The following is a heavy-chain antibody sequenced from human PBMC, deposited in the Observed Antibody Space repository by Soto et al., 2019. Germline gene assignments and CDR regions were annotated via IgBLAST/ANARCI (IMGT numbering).Heavy chain of an antibody. CDR3: ARAYTYAFDH. V-gene: IGHV2-5*01. CDR1: GFSFGVSGVG. D-gene: IGHD2-21*01. Sequence: QITLKESGPTLVNPTQTLTLTCTFSGFSFGVSGVGVGWIRQPPGRALEWLGIVFWNDDKRYSPSLESRLTLTKDTCNNQVVLTVTNLDPGDTGKYYCARAYTYAFDHWGQGTLVTVSS. J-gene: IGHJ4*02. CDR2: VFWNDDK.